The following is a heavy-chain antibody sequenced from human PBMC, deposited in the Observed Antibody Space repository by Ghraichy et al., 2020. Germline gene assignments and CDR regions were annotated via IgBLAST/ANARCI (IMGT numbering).Heavy chain of an antibody. CDR3: ARDLRGLDGLDV. CDR2: INPSGGRT. J-gene: IGHJ6*02. CDR1: GYTFINYY. V-gene: IGHV1-46*01. D-gene: IGHD3-10*01. Sequence: ASVKVSCKASGYTFINYYTHWVRHAPGQGLQWMGIINPSGGRTNYAQKFQGRVTVTRDTSTSTVYMELSSLTSEDTAVYYCARDLRGLDGLDVWGQGTTVTVSS.